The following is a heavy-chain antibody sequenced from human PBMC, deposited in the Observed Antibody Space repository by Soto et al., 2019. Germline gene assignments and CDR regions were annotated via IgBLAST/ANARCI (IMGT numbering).Heavy chain of an antibody. CDR1: GGSISSGGYY. V-gene: IGHV4-31*03. J-gene: IGHJ4*02. D-gene: IGHD2-21*02. Sequence: TSETLSLTCTVSGGSISSGGYYWSWIRQHPGKGLEWIGYIYYSGSTYYNPSLKSRVTISVDTSKNQFSLKLSSVTAADTAMYYCARRSGYCGGDCYSDYWGQGTLVTVSS. CDR3: ARRSGYCGGDCYSDY. CDR2: IYYSGST.